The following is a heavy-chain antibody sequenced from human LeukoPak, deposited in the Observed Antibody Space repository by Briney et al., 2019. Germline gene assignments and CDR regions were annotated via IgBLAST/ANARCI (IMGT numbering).Heavy chain of an antibody. CDR3: ARGDSIAVAGHYFDY. CDR1: GASISSSD. CDR2: IYYSGYS. Sequence: SETLSLTCTVSGASISSSDWSWIRQPPGKGLEWIGYIYYSGYSNYNPSLKSRVTISVDTSKNHFSLRLSSVTAGDTAVYHCARGDSIAVAGHYFDYWGQGTLVTVSS. J-gene: IGHJ4*02. D-gene: IGHD6-19*01. V-gene: IGHV4-59*01.